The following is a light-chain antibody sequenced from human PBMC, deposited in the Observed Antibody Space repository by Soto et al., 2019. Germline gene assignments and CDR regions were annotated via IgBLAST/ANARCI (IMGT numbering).Light chain of an antibody. CDR3: QQRSNWPLVT. CDR2: DAS. CDR1: QSVSSY. V-gene: IGKV3-11*01. Sequence: EIVLTQSPATLSLSPGERATLSCRASQSVSSYLAWYQQKPGQAPRLLIYDASNRATGIPARFSGSGSGTAFTLTISSLEPEDFALYYCQQRSNWPLVTFGGGTKVEIK. J-gene: IGKJ4*01.